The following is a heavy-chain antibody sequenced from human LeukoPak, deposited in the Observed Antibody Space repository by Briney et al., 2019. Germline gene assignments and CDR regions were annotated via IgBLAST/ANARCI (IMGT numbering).Heavy chain of an antibody. J-gene: IGHJ4*02. Sequence: GGSLRLSCAASGFTFSDYYMSWIRQAPGKGLEWVSYISSSGSTIYYADSVKGRSTISRDNAKNSLYLQMNSLRAEDTAVYYCASVVGAGQGDVDYWGQGTLVTVSS. V-gene: IGHV3-11*04. D-gene: IGHD1-26*01. CDR1: GFTFSDYY. CDR3: ASVVGAGQGDVDY. CDR2: ISSSGSTI.